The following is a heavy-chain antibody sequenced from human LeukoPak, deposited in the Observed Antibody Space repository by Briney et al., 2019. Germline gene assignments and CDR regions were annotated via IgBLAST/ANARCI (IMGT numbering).Heavy chain of an antibody. J-gene: IGHJ4*02. CDR3: AGENAEYLDY. CDR1: GFTFSSYG. V-gene: IGHV3-30*03. Sequence: GGSLRLSCAASGFTFSSYGMHWVRQAPGKGLEWVAVISYDGSNKYYADSVKGRFTISRENSKNTLYLQMNSLRAEDTAVYYCAGENAEYLDYWGQGTLVTVSS. CDR2: ISYDGSNK.